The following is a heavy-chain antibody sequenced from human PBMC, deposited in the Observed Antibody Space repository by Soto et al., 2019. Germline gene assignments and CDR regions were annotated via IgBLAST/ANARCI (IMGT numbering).Heavy chain of an antibody. Sequence: QVQLVQSGAEVKKPGASVKVSCKASGYTFTSYAMHWVRQAPGQRLEWMGWINAGNGHTKYSQKFQGRVTITRDTSAGTAYMELRSLRSEDTAVYYCARGTYGDYVPLVYWGQGTLVTVSS. D-gene: IGHD4-17*01. CDR3: ARGTYGDYVPLVY. J-gene: IGHJ4*02. CDR2: INAGNGHT. V-gene: IGHV1-3*01. CDR1: GYTFTSYA.